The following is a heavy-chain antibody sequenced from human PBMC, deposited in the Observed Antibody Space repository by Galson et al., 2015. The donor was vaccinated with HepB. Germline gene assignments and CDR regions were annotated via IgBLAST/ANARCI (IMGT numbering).Heavy chain of an antibody. CDR3: AREPFLGTNDY. CDR1: GFTFSSYS. J-gene: IGHJ4*02. V-gene: IGHV3-21*01. Sequence: SLRLSCAASGFTFSSYSMNRVRQAPGKGLEWVSSISSSSSYIYYADSVKGRFTISRDNAKNSLYLQMNSLRAEDTAVYYCAREPFLGTNDYWGQGTLVTVSS. CDR2: ISSSSSYI.